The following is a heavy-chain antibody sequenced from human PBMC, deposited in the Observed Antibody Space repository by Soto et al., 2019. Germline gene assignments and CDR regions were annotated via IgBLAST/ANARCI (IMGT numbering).Heavy chain of an antibody. Sequence: XGSLRLSCAAAGFTFSNYSMTWVRQAPGKGLQWVSAISGSGSSTKYADSVKGRFTISRDNSKSTLSLQTNSLRGEDTAVYFCARRFATTGYLVEYWGQGTLVTAPQ. D-gene: IGHD3-9*01. J-gene: IGHJ4*02. V-gene: IGHV3-23*01. CDR3: ARRFATTGYLVEY. CDR1: GFTFSNYS. CDR2: ISGSGSST.